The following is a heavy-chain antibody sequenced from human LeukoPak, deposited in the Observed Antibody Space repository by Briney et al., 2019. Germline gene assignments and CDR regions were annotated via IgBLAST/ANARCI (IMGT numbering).Heavy chain of an antibody. CDR1: GYTFTGYY. CDR3: ASSPDGYGSGIDY. V-gene: IGHV1-2*06. CDR2: INPNSGGT. D-gene: IGHD3-10*01. J-gene: IGHJ4*02. Sequence: GASVKVSCKASGYTFTGYYMHWVRQAPRQPLEWMGRINPNSGGTNYAQKFQGRVTMTRGTSNSTAYMELSRLRSDDTAVYYCASSPDGYGSGIDYWGQGTLVTVSS.